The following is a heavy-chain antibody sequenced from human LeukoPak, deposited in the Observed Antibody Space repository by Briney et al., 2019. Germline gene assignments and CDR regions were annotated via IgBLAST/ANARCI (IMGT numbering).Heavy chain of an antibody. CDR3: ALGLVTDY. V-gene: IGHV3-30-3*01. Sequence: GGSLRLSCAASGFTFSSHAMHWVRQAPGKGLEWVAAISYDGNNDYYADSVKGRFTISRDNSKNTLYLQMNSLRAEDTAVYYCALGLVTDYWGQGTLVTVSS. CDR2: ISYDGNND. J-gene: IGHJ4*02. CDR1: GFTFSSHA. D-gene: IGHD3-9*01.